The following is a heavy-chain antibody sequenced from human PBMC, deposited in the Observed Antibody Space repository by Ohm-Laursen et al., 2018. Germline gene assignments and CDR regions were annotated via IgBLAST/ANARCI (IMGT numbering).Heavy chain of an antibody. Sequence: SLRLSCAASGFTFDDYAMHWVRQAPGKGLEWVSGISWNSGSIGYADSVKGRFTISRDNAKNSLYLQMNSLRAEDTAVYYCAKYGFFYGSYYWGQGTLATVSS. CDR3: AKYGFFYGSYY. J-gene: IGHJ4*02. CDR1: GFTFDDYA. D-gene: IGHD6-6*01. CDR2: ISWNSGSI. V-gene: IGHV3-9*01.